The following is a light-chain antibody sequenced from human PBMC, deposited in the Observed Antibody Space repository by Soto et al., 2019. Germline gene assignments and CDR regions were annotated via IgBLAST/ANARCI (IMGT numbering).Light chain of an antibody. CDR3: QQYNNWLRT. CDR1: QSVSSN. CDR2: YAS. V-gene: IGKV3-15*01. Sequence: EIVRTQSPATLSVSPGERATLSCRASQSVSSNLAWYQQKPGQAPRLLIYYASTRATGIPARFSGSVSGTEFTLTISSLQSEDFAVYYCQQYNNWLRTFGQGTRLEIK. J-gene: IGKJ5*01.